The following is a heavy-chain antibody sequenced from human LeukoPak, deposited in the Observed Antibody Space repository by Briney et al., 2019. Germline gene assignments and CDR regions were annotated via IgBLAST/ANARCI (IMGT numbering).Heavy chain of an antibody. CDR2: ISGSSSYI. J-gene: IGHJ4*02. Sequence: GGSLRLSCAVSGFTFSDYYMSWIRQAPGKGLEWVSYISGSSSYINYADSVKGRFTISRDNAKNSLYLQMNSLRAEDTAVYYCARVWQQLEYYFDYWGQGTLVTVSS. CDR1: GFTFSDYY. CDR3: ARVWQQLEYYFDY. V-gene: IGHV3-11*06. D-gene: IGHD6-13*01.